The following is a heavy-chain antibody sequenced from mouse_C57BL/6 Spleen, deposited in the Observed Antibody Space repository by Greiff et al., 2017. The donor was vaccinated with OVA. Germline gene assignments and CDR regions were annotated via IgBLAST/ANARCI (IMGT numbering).Heavy chain of an antibody. Sequence: QVQLQQSGAELVRPGASVTLSCKASGYTFTDYEMHWVKQTPVHGLEWIGAIDPETGGTAYNQKFKGKAILTADKSSSTAYMELRSLTSEDSAVYYCTRWLLRDWYFDVWGTGTTATVPS. CDR1: GYTFTDYE. D-gene: IGHD2-3*01. CDR2: IDPETGGT. CDR3: TRWLLRDWYFDV. V-gene: IGHV1-15*01. J-gene: IGHJ1*03.